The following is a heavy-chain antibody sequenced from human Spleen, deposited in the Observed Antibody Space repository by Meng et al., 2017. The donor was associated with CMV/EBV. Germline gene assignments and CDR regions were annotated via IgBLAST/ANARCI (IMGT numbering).Heavy chain of an antibody. CDR1: GFTFSDYY. CDR3: AGADNWNYLDY. CDR2: ISGGGTVT. V-gene: IGHV3-23*01. D-gene: IGHD1-20*01. J-gene: IGHJ4*02. Sequence: GGSLRLSCTASGFTFSDYYMNWIRQAPGKGLEWVSTISGGGTVTYYADSVKGRFTISTANSKNTLYLHMSSLRADDTAVYFCAGADNWNYLDYWGQGTLVTVSS.